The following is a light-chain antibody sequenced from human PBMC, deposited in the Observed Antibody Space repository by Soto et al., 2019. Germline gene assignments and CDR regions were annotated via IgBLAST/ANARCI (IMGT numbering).Light chain of an antibody. CDR1: QSVDIY. J-gene: IGKJ5*01. CDR3: QQCRSWPIT. Sequence: EIVLTQSPATLSLSPGERATLSCRASQSVDIYLAWYQQKPGQAPRLLIYDASNRATGIPARFSGSGSETDFTLTISSLEPEDFAVYYCQQCRSWPITFGQGTRLEIK. CDR2: DAS. V-gene: IGKV3-11*01.